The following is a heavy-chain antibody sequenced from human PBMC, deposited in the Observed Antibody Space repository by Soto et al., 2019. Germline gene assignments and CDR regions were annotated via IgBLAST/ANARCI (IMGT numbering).Heavy chain of an antibody. CDR3: AKGLGAYIGHGFDY. CDR2: INGGSGNT. D-gene: IGHD3-16*01. CDR1: GYTFTNYA. J-gene: IGHJ4*02. Sequence: QAQLVQSGAEVRKPGASVKVSCKASGYTFTNYALHWVRQAPGQRLEWMGWINGGSGNTKYSQNFQGRVTMTRDTSASGAYMGLSRLRSEDTAVYYCAKGLGAYIGHGFDYWGPGTLVSVSS. V-gene: IGHV1-3*01.